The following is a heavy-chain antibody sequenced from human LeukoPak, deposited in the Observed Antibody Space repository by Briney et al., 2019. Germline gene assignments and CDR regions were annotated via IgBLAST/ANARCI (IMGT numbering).Heavy chain of an antibody. CDR3: ARQPYQYVSGSPSWLDP. J-gene: IGHJ5*02. CDR1: GFTFSGYA. CDR2: IGGSSGKI. D-gene: IGHD3-10*01. V-gene: IGHV3-23*01. Sequence: GGSLRLSCAASGFTFSGYAMTWVRQAPGKGLEWVSGIGGSSGKIFQADSVKGRFTISRDNSKNTLYLQMSALTVEDTAVYFCARQPYQYVSGSPSWLDPWGQGTLVTVSS.